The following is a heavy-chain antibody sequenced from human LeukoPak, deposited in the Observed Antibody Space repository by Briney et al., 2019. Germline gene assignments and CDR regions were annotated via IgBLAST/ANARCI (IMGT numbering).Heavy chain of an antibody. CDR2: INPNSGGT. V-gene: IGHV1-2*02. CDR1: GYTFTGYY. J-gene: IGHJ5*02. D-gene: IGHD3-9*01. Sequence: ASVKVSCKAFGYTFTGYYMHWVRQAPGQGLEWMGWINPNSGGTNYAQKFQGRVTMTRDTSISTAYMELSRLRSDDTAVYYCARGRLVTGFSNWFDPWGQGTLVTVSS. CDR3: ARGRLVTGFSNWFDP.